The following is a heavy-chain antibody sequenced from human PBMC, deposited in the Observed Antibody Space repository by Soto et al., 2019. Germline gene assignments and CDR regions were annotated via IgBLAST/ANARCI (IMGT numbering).Heavy chain of an antibody. V-gene: IGHV3-15*01. D-gene: IGHD2-2*01. CDR3: TTDSADIVVVPATVSMDV. Sequence: PGGSLRLSCAASGITFSNAWMTWVRQAPGKGLEWVGRIKSITDGGTTDYPAPVNGRFTISREDSKDTLYLQMNNLRTEDPPVYHCTTDSADIVVVPATVSMDVWAQGTTVPVSS. CDR1: GITFSNAW. CDR2: IKSITDGGTT. J-gene: IGHJ6*02.